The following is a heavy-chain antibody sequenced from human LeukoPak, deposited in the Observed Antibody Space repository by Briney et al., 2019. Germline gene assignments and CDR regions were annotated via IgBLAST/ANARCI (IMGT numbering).Heavy chain of an antibody. D-gene: IGHD3-9*01. CDR2: IYYSGST. V-gene: IGHV4-39*01. Sequence: SETLSLTCTVAGGSISSSSYYWGWIRQPPGKGLEWIGSIYYSGSTYYNPSLKSRVTISVDTSKNQFSLKPSSVTAADTAVYYCARRYYDILTGYYTGAFDIWGQGTMVTVSS. J-gene: IGHJ3*02. CDR1: GGSISSSSYY. CDR3: ARRYYDILTGYYTGAFDI.